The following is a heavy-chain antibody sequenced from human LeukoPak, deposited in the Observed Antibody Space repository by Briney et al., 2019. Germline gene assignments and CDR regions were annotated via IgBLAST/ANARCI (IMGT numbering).Heavy chain of an antibody. D-gene: IGHD6-13*01. CDR1: GFTFSSYS. CDR3: ASIDSSSWYDASDI. V-gene: IGHV3-21*01. J-gene: IGHJ3*02. CDR2: ISSSSSYI. Sequence: PGGSLRLSCAASGFTFSSYSMNWVRQAPGKGLEWVSSISSSSSYIYYADSVKGRFTISRDNAKNSLYLQMNSLRAEDTAVYYCASIDSSSWYDASDIWGQGTMVTVSS.